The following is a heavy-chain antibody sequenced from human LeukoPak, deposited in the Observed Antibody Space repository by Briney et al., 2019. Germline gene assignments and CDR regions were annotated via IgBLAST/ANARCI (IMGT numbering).Heavy chain of an antibody. CDR1: GYTFTGYY. V-gene: IGHV1-69*13. Sequence: ASVKVSCKASGYTFTGYYMHWVRQAPGQGLEWMGGIIPVFGTANYAQKFQGRVTITADESTSTAYMELSSLRSEDTAVYYCARGRLYYYDSSGYPRDAFDIWGQGTMVTVSS. CDR3: ARGRLYYYDSSGYPRDAFDI. J-gene: IGHJ3*02. D-gene: IGHD3-22*01. CDR2: IIPVFGTA.